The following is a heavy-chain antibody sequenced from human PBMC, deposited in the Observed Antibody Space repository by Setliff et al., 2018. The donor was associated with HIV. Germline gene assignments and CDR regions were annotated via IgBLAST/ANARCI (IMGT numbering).Heavy chain of an antibody. J-gene: IGHJ4*02. CDR3: ARQTWEYYDTLTGYYRSPKNFDS. D-gene: IGHD3-9*01. CDR2: IYYSGRT. CDR1: GGSISSYY. V-gene: IGHV4-59*05. Sequence: PSETLSLTCTVSGGSISSYYWSWIRQPPGKGLEWIGSIYYSGRTDDNPSLRSRVTISLDTSKNQFFLKLSSVTAPDTAIYYCARQTWEYYDTLTGYYRSPKNFDSWGQGTLVTVSS.